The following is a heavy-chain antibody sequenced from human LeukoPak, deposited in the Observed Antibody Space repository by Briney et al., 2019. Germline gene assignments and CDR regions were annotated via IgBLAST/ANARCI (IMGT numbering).Heavy chain of an antibody. Sequence: GGSLRLSCAASGFTFSSYGMHWVRQAPGKGLEWVAFIRYDGSNKYYADSVKGRFTISRDNSKNTLYLQMNSLRAEDTAVHYCAKDVSGMVYAADYWGQGTLVTVSS. D-gene: IGHD2-8*01. CDR3: AKDVSGMVYAADY. CDR1: GFTFSSYG. V-gene: IGHV3-30*02. J-gene: IGHJ4*02. CDR2: IRYDGSNK.